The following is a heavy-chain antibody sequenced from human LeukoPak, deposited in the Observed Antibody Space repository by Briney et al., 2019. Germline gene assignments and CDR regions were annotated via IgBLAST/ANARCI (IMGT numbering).Heavy chain of an antibody. Sequence: SVKVSCKASGYTFTSYAMHWVRQAPGQGLEWMGGIIPIFGTVNYAQKFQGRVTITTDESTSTAYMELSSLRSEDTAVYYCASGEGFDPWGQGTLVTVSS. CDR2: IIPIFGTV. J-gene: IGHJ5*02. D-gene: IGHD3-3*01. CDR3: ASGEGFDP. V-gene: IGHV1-69*05. CDR1: GYTFTSYA.